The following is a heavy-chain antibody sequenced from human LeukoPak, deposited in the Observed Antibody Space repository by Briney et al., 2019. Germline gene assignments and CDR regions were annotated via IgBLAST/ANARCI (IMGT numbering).Heavy chain of an antibody. CDR2: IIPILGIT. CDR3: ARDYYGSGSYYPNWFDP. J-gene: IGHJ5*02. Sequence: SVKVSCKASGGTFSSYAISWVRQAPGQGLEWMGRIIPILGITDYAQKFQGRVTITADKSTSTAYMELSSLRSEDTAVYYCARDYYGSGSYYPNWFDPWGQGTLVTVSS. V-gene: IGHV1-69*04. CDR1: GGTFSSYA. D-gene: IGHD3-10*01.